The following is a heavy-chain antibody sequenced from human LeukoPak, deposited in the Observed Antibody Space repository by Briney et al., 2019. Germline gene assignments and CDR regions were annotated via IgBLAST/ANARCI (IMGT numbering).Heavy chain of an antibody. V-gene: IGHV3-53*01. CDR1: GFAVSANY. CDR2: IYSGGST. Sequence: PGGSLRLSCAASGFAVSANYMSWVRQAPGKGLEWVSVIYSGGSTYYADSVKGRFTTSRDNSKNTLYLQMNSLRAEDTAVYYCACGYSYGHEDYWGQGTLVTVSS. CDR3: ACGYSYGHEDY. J-gene: IGHJ4*02. D-gene: IGHD5-18*01.